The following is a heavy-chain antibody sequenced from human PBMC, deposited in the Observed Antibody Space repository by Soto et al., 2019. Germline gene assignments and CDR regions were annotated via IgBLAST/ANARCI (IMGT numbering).Heavy chain of an antibody. CDR2: IDDTTYYT. CDR3: VKDHGTALIRGGLAS. V-gene: IGHV3-64D*06. J-gene: IGHJ4*02. CDR1: GGTFGNYG. Sequence: GRSMRLRCAAVGGTFGNYGMHLIRQATGKGLEYIASIDDTTYYTPYADSVKGRFTISRDNSKNTLYLQMSSLRPEDTAIYYYVKDHGTALIRGGLASWGQGALVTVSS. D-gene: IGHD3-10*01.